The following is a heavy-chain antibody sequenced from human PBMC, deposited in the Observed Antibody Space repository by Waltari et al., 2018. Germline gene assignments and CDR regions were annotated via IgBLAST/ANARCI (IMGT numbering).Heavy chain of an antibody. V-gene: IGHV4-39*07. CDR1: GGSISSRSYY. CDR3: AMGTHYFDY. D-gene: IGHD1-1*01. J-gene: IGHJ4*02. CDR2: IYYSGST. Sequence: QLQLQESGPGLVKPSETLSLTCTVPGGSISSRSYYWGWLRQPPGKGLEWIGSIYYSGSTYYNPSLKSRVTISVDTSKNQFSLKLSSVTAADTAVYYCAMGTHYFDYWGQGTLVTVSS.